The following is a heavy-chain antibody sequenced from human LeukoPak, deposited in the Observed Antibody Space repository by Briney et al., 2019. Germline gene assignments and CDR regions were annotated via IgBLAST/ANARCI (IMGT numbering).Heavy chain of an antibody. V-gene: IGHV3-20*04. J-gene: IGHJ3*02. D-gene: IGHD3-10*01. CDR2: IMWDGGST. Sequence: PGGSLRLSCVASGFSFADYCMGWDSQAPGNGLEWVSGIMWDGGSTGYADSVKGGFTISRDNAKNSLYLQMNSLRAENTGLYYCARDFMVRGVITDAFDIWGQGTMVTVSS. CDR1: GFSFADYC. CDR3: ARDFMVRGVITDAFDI.